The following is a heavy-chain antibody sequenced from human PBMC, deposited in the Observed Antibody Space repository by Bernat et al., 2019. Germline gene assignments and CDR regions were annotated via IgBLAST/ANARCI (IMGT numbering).Heavy chain of an antibody. CDR2: ISYDGNNK. CDR3: ARHGSEWSRDH. J-gene: IGHJ4*02. Sequence: QVHLVESGGGVVQPGRSLRLSCAASGFTFSASGMDWVRQAPGKGLGWVSLISYDGNNKNYADSVKGRFTISRDNSKNAVYLQMESLRAEDSARYYCARHGSEWSRDHWGLGTLVTGSS. V-gene: IGHV3-33*01. D-gene: IGHD3-3*01. CDR1: GFTFSASG.